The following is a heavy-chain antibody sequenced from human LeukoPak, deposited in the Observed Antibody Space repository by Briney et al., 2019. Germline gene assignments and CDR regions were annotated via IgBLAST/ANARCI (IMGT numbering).Heavy chain of an antibody. V-gene: IGHV3-21*01. CDR3: ARAGSADY. D-gene: IGHD1-26*01. CDR1: GFTFSSYS. J-gene: IGHJ4*02. CDR2: LSSSSYI. Sequence: GGSLRFSCAASGFTFSSYSMNWVRQAPGKGLEWVSSLSSSSYIYYADSVKGRFTISRDNAKNSLYLQMNSLRAEDTAVYYCARAGSADYWGQGTLVTVSS.